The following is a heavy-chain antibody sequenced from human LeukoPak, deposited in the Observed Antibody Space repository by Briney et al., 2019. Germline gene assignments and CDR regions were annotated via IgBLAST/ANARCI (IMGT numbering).Heavy chain of an antibody. CDR2: INPNRGGT. J-gene: IGHJ6*04. D-gene: IGHD2-15*01. Sequence: ASVRVSCKASGYTFTGYYMHWVRQAPGQGLEWMGWINPNRGGTNYAQKFQGRVTMTRDTSISTAYMELSRLRSDDTAVYYCARDQDFALPLDVWGKGTTVTVSS. V-gene: IGHV1-2*02. CDR1: GYTFTGYY. CDR3: ARDQDFALPLDV.